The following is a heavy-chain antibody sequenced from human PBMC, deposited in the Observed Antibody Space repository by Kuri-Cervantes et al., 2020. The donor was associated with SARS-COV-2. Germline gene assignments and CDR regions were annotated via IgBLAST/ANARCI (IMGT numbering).Heavy chain of an antibody. J-gene: IGHJ4*02. D-gene: IGHD6-13*01. CDR3: ARDAIVTVGSWYDY. Sequence: ASVKVSCKASGYDFSSYGLSWLRQAPGQGLEWMGWITYDSLKRNYTQKFQGRVTITADESTSTAYMELSRLRSDDTAVYYCARDAIVTVGSWYDYWGQGTLVTVSS. CDR1: GYDFSSYG. V-gene: IGHV1-18*01. CDR2: ITYDSLKR.